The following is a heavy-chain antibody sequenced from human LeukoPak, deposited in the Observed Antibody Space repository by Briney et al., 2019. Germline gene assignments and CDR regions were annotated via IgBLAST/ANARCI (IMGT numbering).Heavy chain of an antibody. V-gene: IGHV4-39*01. D-gene: IGHD3-10*01. CDR1: GGSISGSNYY. CDR2: VYYTGSI. CDR3: ARLSYGELDY. J-gene: IGHJ4*02. Sequence: SETLSLTCTVSGGSISGSNYYWGWIRQPPGKGLEYIGSVYYTGSIHYNPSLTSRVTISADTSKNQFSLKLSSVTAADTAVYYCARLSYGELDYWGQGTLVTVSS.